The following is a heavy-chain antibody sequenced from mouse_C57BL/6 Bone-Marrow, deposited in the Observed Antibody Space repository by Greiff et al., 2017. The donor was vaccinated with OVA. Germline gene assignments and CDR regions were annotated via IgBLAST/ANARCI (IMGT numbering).Heavy chain of an antibody. V-gene: IGHV1-4*01. CDR1: GYTFTSYT. CDR2: INPSSGYT. D-gene: IGHD2-3*01. CDR3: APDGYLYAMDY. Sequence: QVQLKQSGAELARPGASVKMSCKASGYTFTSYTMHWVKQRPGQGLEWIGYINPSSGYTKYTQKFKDKATLTADKSSSTAYMQLSSLTSEDSAVYYCAPDGYLYAMDYWGQGTSVTVSS. J-gene: IGHJ4*01.